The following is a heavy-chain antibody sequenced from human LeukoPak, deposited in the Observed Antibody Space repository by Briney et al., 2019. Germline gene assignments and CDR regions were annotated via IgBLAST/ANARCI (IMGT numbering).Heavy chain of an antibody. V-gene: IGHV3-74*01. CDR3: ARRGFWSGYSDY. J-gene: IGHJ4*02. Sequence: GGSLRLSCAASGFTFSHHGMHWVRQAPGKGLVWVSRINSDGSSTSYADSVKGRFTISRDNAKNTLYLQMNSLRAEDTAVYYCARRGFWSGYSDYWGQGTLVTVSS. CDR2: INSDGSST. D-gene: IGHD3-3*01. CDR1: GFTFSHHG.